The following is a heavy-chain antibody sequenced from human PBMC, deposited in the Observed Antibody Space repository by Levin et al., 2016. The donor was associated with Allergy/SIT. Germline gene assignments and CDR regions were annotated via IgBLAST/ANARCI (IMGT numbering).Heavy chain of an antibody. CDR3: ARIETAGIADYGMDV. Sequence: WVRQAPGQGLEWMGIINPSGGSTSYAQKFQGRVTMTRDTSTSTVYMELSSLRSEDTAVYYCARIETAGIADYGMDVWGQGTTVTVSS. CDR2: INPSGGST. D-gene: IGHD6-13*01. V-gene: IGHV1-46*01. J-gene: IGHJ6*02.